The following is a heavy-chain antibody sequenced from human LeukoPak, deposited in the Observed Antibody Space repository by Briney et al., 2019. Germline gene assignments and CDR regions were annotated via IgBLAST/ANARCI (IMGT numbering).Heavy chain of an antibody. CDR2: INPNSGGT. Sequence: ASVKVSCKASGYTFTGYYMHWVRQAPGQGLEWMGWINPNSGGTNYAQKFQGRVTMTRDTSISTAYMELSRLRSDDTAVYYCARGPLREPDYYDSSRYYPPYFDYWGQGTLVTVSS. CDR1: GYTFTGYY. J-gene: IGHJ4*02. D-gene: IGHD3-22*01. CDR3: ARGPLREPDYYDSSRYYPPYFDY. V-gene: IGHV1-2*02.